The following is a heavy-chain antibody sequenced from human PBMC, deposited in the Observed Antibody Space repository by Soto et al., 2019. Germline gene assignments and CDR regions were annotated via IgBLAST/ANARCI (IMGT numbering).Heavy chain of an antibody. Sequence: PSETLSLTCTVSGGSISSGGYYWSWIRQHPGKGLEWIGYTYYSGSTYYNPSLKSRVTISVDTSKNQSSLKLSSVTAADTAVYYCARGGSSSAFDIWGQGTMVTVS. CDR3: ARGGSSSAFDI. V-gene: IGHV4-31*03. CDR2: TYYSGST. J-gene: IGHJ3*02. D-gene: IGHD6-6*01. CDR1: GGSISSGGYY.